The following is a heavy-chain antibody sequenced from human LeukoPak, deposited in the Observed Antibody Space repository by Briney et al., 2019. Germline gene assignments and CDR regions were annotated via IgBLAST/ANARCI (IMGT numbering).Heavy chain of an antibody. J-gene: IGHJ3*02. CDR1: GYTLTELS. CDR3: AAYYCGGDCYFLDAFDI. Sequence: ASVKVSCKVSGYTLTELSMHWVRQAPGKGLECMGGFDPEDGETIYAQKFQGRVTMTEDTSTDTAYMELSSLRSEDTAVYYCAAYYCGGDCYFLDAFDIWGQGTMVTVSS. CDR2: FDPEDGET. D-gene: IGHD2-21*01. V-gene: IGHV1-24*01.